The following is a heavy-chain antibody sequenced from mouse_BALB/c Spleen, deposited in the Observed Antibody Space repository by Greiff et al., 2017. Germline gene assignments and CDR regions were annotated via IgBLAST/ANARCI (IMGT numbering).Heavy chain of an antibody. Sequence: VQLQQSGPGLVKPSQSLSLTCTVTGYSITSDYAWNWIRQFPGNKLEWMGYISYSGSTSYNPSLKSRISITRDTSKNQFFLQLNSVTTEDTATYYSAREGSYYYGSSLRYWYFDVWGAGTTVTVSA. CDR3: AREGSYYYGSSLRYWYFDV. CDR1: GYSITSDYA. J-gene: IGHJ1*01. V-gene: IGHV3-2*02. CDR2: ISYSGST. D-gene: IGHD1-1*01.